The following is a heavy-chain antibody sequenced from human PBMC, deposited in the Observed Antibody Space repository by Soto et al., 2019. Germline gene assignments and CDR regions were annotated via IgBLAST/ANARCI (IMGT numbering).Heavy chain of an antibody. CDR2: IYYSGST. J-gene: IGHJ3*02. CDR1: GGSISSGDYY. D-gene: IGHD1-26*01. Sequence: SETLSLTCTVSGGSISSGDYYWSWIRQPPGKGLEWIGYIYYSGSTYYNPSLKSRVTISVDTSKNQFSLKLSSVTAADTAVYYCARRIPASGAFDIWGQGTMVTVSS. CDR3: ARRIPASGAFDI. V-gene: IGHV4-30-4*01.